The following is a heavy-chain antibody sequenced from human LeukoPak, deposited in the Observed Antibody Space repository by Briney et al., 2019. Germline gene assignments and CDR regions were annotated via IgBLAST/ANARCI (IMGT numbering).Heavy chain of an antibody. CDR2: ISGSGGST. V-gene: IGHV3-23*01. D-gene: IGHD2-2*01. Sequence: QPGGSLRLSCAASGFTFSSYAMSWVRQAPGKGLEWVSAISGSGGSTYYADSVKGRFTISRDNSKNTLYLQMNSLRAEDTAVYYCAKDHCSSTSCYAGTYFDYWGQGTLVTVSS. CDR3: AKDHCSSTSCYAGTYFDY. CDR1: GFTFSSYA. J-gene: IGHJ4*02.